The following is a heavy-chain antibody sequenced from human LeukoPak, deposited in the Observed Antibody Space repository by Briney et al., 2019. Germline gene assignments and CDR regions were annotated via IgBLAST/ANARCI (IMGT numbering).Heavy chain of an antibody. V-gene: IGHV4-34*01. CDR2: INHSGST. D-gene: IGHD4-17*01. CDR1: GGSFSGYY. J-gene: IGHJ2*01. Sequence: PSETLSLTCAVYGGSFSGYYWSWIRQPPGKGLEWIGEINHSGSTNYNPSLKSRVTISVDTSKNQFSLKLSSVTAADTAVYYCARATVTTGRRYFDLWGRGTLVTVSS. CDR3: ARATVTTGRRYFDL.